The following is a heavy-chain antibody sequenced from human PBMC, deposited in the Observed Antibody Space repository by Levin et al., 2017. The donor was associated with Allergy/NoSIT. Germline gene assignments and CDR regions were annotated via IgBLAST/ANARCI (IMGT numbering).Heavy chain of an antibody. CDR2: IYYNEDT. Sequence: SETLSLTCTVSGVSVYSGAYYWSWIRQSPGKGLEWIGYIYYNEDTDYKPSLESRVTISLDTSKNQFSLNLSSVTAADTAVYYCASRGYNYAFSRWGQGILVTVSS. CDR3: ASRGYNYAFSR. J-gene: IGHJ4*02. D-gene: IGHD1-20*01. V-gene: IGHV4-61*08. CDR1: GVSVYSGAYY.